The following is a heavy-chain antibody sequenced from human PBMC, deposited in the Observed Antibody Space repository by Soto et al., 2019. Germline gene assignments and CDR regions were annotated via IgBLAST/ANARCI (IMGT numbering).Heavy chain of an antibody. J-gene: IGHJ5*02. CDR3: ARDPYSSSWYGPYNWFDP. CDR1: GYTFTSYG. V-gene: IGHV1-18*01. D-gene: IGHD6-13*01. Sequence: ASVKVSCKASGYTFTSYGISWVRQAPGQGLEWMGWISAYNGNTNYAQKLQGRVTMTTDTYTSTACMELRSLRSDDTAVYYCARDPYSSSWYGPYNWFDPWGQGTLVTVS. CDR2: ISAYNGNT.